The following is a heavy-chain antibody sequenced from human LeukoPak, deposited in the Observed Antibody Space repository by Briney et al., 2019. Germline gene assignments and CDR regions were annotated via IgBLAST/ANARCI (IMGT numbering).Heavy chain of an antibody. CDR2: IFASVST. CDR1: GGSINNFH. J-gene: IGHJ4*02. Sequence: SETLSLTCTVSGGSINNFHWSWIRQPAGQGLEWIGRIFASVSTNYNPSLKSRITMSVDASKNQFSLKLRSVTAADTAMYYCVRDCSSVTCFDYWGQGALVTVSS. D-gene: IGHD2-2*01. V-gene: IGHV4-4*07. CDR3: VRDCSSVTCFDY.